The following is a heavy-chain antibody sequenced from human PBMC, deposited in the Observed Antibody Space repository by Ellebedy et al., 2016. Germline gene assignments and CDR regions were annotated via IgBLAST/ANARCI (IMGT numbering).Heavy chain of an antibody. CDR3: ARATVVVPAVGDV. CDR2: INPNSGGT. V-gene: IGHV1-2*02. D-gene: IGHD2-2*01. J-gene: IGHJ6*04. CDR1: GYTFTGYY. Sequence: ASVKVSXXASGYTFTGYYMHWVRQAPGQGLEWMGWINPNSGGTNYAQKFQGRVTMTRDTSISTAYMELSRLRSDDTAVYYCARATVVVPAVGDVWGKGTTVTVSS.